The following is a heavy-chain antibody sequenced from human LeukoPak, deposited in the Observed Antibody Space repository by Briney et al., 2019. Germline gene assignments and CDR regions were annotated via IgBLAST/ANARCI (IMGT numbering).Heavy chain of an antibody. CDR2: IYTSGST. D-gene: IGHD1-26*01. V-gene: IGHV4-4*07. CDR3: TKGGELMNF. J-gene: IGHJ4*02. CDR1: GGSISSYY. Sequence: SDTLSLTCTVSGGSISSYYWSWIRQPAGKGLEWIGRIYTSGSTNYNPSLKSRVTISIDASKNQFSLRLSSVTAADTAVYYCTKGGELMNFWGQGTLVTVSS.